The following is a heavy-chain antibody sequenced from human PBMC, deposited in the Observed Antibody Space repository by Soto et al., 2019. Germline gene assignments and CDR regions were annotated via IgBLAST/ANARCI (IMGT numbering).Heavy chain of an antibody. CDR2: IKQDGSEK. CDR1: GFTCSSYW. J-gene: IGHJ5*02. Sequence: EVQLVESGGGLVQPGGSLRLSCAASGFTCSSYWMSWVRQAPGKGLEWVANIKQDGSEKYYVDSVKGRFTISRDNAKNSLYLQMNSLRAEDTAVYYCARDREHCSSTSCYPDNWFDPWGQGTLVTVSS. CDR3: ARDREHCSSTSCYPDNWFDP. D-gene: IGHD2-2*01. V-gene: IGHV3-7*03.